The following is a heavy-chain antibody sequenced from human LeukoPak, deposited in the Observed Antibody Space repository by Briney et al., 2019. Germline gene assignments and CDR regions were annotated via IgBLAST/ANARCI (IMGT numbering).Heavy chain of an antibody. J-gene: IGHJ4*02. CDR3: ARVNYYDSSGYYYRTFDY. CDR2: IYYSGST. Sequence: SETLSLTCTVSGGSISSYYWSWIRQPPGKGLEWIGYIYYSGSTNYNPSLKSRVTISVDTSKNQFSLKLSSVTAADTAVYYCARVNYYDSSGYYYRTFDYWGQGTLVTVSS. CDR1: GGSISSYY. V-gene: IGHV4-59*01. D-gene: IGHD3-22*01.